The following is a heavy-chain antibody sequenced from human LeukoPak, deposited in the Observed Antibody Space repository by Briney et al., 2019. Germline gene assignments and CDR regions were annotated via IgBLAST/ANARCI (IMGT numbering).Heavy chain of an antibody. CDR3: ARDAAHSSGWYLSRYMDV. V-gene: IGHV1-69*13. CDR2: SIPIFGTA. D-gene: IGHD6-19*01. J-gene: IGHJ6*03. Sequence: ASVKVSCKASGGTFSSYAISWVRQAPGQGLELMGGSIPIFGTANYAQKCQGRVTITADESTSTTYMELSSLRSEDTAVYYCARDAAHSSGWYLSRYMDVWGKGTPVTVSS. CDR1: GGTFSSYA.